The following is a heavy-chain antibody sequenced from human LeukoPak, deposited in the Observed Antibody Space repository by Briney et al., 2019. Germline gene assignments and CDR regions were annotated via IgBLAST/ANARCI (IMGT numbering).Heavy chain of an antibody. Sequence: PSGGSLRLSCAASGFTFSNYFMHWVRQAPGKGLVWVSRINSDGTSTMYADSVKGRFTISRDNAKNTLYLQMNSLRDEDTAVYYCARRVDATRWFDPWGQGTPVTVSS. D-gene: IGHD2-15*01. CDR3: ARRVDATRWFDP. J-gene: IGHJ5*02. CDR1: GFTFSNYF. V-gene: IGHV3-74*03. CDR2: INSDGTST.